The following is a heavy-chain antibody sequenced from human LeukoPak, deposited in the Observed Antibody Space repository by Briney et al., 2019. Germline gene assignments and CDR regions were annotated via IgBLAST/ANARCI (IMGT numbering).Heavy chain of an antibody. J-gene: IGHJ4*02. CDR3: ARDLHCSGGSCPPDPYYLDY. D-gene: IGHD2-15*01. CDR1: GYTFTGYY. CDR2: INPSGGST. V-gene: IGHV1-46*01. Sequence: ASVKVSCKASGYTFTGYYMHWVRQAPGQGLEWMGIINPSGGSTSYAQKFQGRVTMTRDTSTSTVYMELSSLRSEDTAVYYCARDLHCSGGSCPPDPYYLDYWGQGTLVTVSS.